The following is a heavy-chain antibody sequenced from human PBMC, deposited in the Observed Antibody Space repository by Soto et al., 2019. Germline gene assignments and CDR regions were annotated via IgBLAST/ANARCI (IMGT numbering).Heavy chain of an antibody. CDR1: GGSFRGYY. Sequence: PPETLSLTCVVSGGSFRGYYRTWIRQTPGNGLEWIGAINCYGSNNFNLALTGRVSISVYAARMQFALEMTSVTAADTAFYYCARRPQLHTVAVFYHWGPGTLVTVSS. V-gene: IGHV4-34*01. J-gene: IGHJ4*02. D-gene: IGHD3-10*01. CDR2: INCYGSN. CDR3: ARRPQLHTVAVFYH.